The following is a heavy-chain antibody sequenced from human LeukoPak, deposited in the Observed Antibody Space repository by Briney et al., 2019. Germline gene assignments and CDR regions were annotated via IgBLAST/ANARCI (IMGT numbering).Heavy chain of an antibody. V-gene: IGHV3-21*01. CDR3: ARDRDFSDAFDI. J-gene: IGHJ3*02. CDR1: GFTFSDYY. D-gene: IGHD2/OR15-2a*01. Sequence: GGSLRLSCAASGFTFSDYYMNWVRQAPGKGLEWVSSISSSSSYIYYADSVKGRFTISRDNAKNSLYLQMNSLRAEDTAVYYCARDRDFSDAFDIWGQGTMVTVSS. CDR2: ISSSSSYI.